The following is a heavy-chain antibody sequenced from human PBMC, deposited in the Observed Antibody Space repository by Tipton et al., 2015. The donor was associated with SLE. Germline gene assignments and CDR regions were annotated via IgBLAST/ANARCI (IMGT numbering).Heavy chain of an antibody. CDR3: ARGFPHTIAAAGYYFDY. J-gene: IGHJ4*02. D-gene: IGHD6-13*01. CDR1: GGSFSGYY. V-gene: IGHV4-34*01. Sequence: TLSLTCAVYGGSFSGYYWSWIRQPPGKGLEWIGEINHSGSTNYNPSLKSRVTISVDTSKNQFSRKLSSVTAADTAVYYCARGFPHTIAAAGYYFDYWGQGTLVTVSS. CDR2: INHSGST.